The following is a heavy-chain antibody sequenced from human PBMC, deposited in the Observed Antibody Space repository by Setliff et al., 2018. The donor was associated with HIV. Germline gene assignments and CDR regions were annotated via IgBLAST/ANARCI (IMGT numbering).Heavy chain of an antibody. CDR2: ISGIGSST. J-gene: IGHJ4*02. Sequence: GSLRLSCAASGFTFSTYAMSWVRQAPGKGLEWVSDISGIGSSTYYADSVKGRFTISRDNSKNTLYLQMNSLRAEDTAVYYCAKPTYYYDDSGYSGGDYWGQGTQVTVSS. D-gene: IGHD3-22*01. V-gene: IGHV3-23*01. CDR1: GFTFSTYA. CDR3: AKPTYYYDDSGYSGGDY.